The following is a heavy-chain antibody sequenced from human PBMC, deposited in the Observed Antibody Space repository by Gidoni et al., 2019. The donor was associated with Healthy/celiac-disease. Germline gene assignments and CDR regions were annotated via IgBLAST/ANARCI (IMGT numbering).Heavy chain of an antibody. Sequence: QVQLVESGGGVVQPGRSLRLSCAASGFTFSSSGLHWVRQAPGKGLEWVAVIWYDGSNKYYADSVKGRFTISRDNSKNTLYLQMNSLRAEDTAVYYCARNRRPPPGHNTAMGGYYYYYGMDVWGQGTTVTVSS. J-gene: IGHJ6*02. CDR1: GFTFSSSG. CDR3: ARNRRPPPGHNTAMGGYYYYYGMDV. V-gene: IGHV3-33*01. D-gene: IGHD5-18*01. CDR2: IWYDGSNK.